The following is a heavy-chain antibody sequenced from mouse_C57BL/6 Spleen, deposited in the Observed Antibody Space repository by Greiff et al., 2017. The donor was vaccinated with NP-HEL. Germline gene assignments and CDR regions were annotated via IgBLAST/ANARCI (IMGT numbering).Heavy chain of an antibody. Sequence: EVKLVESGGGLVKPGGSLKLSCAASGFTFSSYAMSWVRQTPEKRLEWVATISDGGSYTYYPDNVKGRFTISRDNAKNNLYLQMSHLKSEDTAMYYCARDSYDAMDYWGQGTSVTVSS. V-gene: IGHV5-4*01. CDR1: GFTFSSYA. J-gene: IGHJ4*01. CDR2: ISDGGSYT. CDR3: ARDSYDAMDY.